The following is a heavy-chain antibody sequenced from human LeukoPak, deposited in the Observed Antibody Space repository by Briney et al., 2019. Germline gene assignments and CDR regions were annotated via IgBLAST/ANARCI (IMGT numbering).Heavy chain of an antibody. D-gene: IGHD3-10*01. J-gene: IGHJ6*03. V-gene: IGHV4-38-2*02. Sequence: PSETLSLTCTVSGSSISSAYYWGWIRQPPGKGLEWIANIYHSGNTYYNPPLKSRVTISVDTSKNQFSLKLSSVTAADTAVYYCAKEITGGLYYMDVWGKATTVTVSS. CDR1: GSSISSAYY. CDR3: AKEITGGLYYMDV. CDR2: IYHSGNT.